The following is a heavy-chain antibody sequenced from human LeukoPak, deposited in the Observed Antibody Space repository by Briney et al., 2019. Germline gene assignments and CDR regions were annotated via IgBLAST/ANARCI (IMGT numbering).Heavy chain of an antibody. V-gene: IGHV3-74*01. CDR1: GCSLSNHW. CDR3: ARELGRGGSAFDV. J-gene: IGHJ3*01. Sequence: TGGSLSLACEASGCSLSNHWMHWVRQPPGKGLVWVAHIDPDGSDANYGDSVKSRFTISRDNAKNTLYLKMDSLRAADPAVYYCARELGRGGSAFDVWGQGTMVTVSS. D-gene: IGHD3-16*01. CDR2: IDPDGSDA.